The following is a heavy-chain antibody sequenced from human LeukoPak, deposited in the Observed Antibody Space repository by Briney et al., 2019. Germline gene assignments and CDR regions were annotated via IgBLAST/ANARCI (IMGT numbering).Heavy chain of an antibody. Sequence: GGSLRLSCAASGFTFSTYWMSWVRQAPGKGLEWVANIKQDGSEKYYVDSVKGRFTISRDNAKNSLYLQMSSLRVEDTAVYYCARAPRYSWGYYFDYWGQGTLVTVSS. V-gene: IGHV3-7*03. CDR2: IKQDGSEK. CDR1: GFTFSTYW. J-gene: IGHJ4*02. D-gene: IGHD3-9*01. CDR3: ARAPRYSWGYYFDY.